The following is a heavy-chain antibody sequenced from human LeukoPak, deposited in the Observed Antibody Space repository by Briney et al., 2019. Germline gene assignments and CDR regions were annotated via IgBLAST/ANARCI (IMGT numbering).Heavy chain of an antibody. Sequence: PSETLSLTCTVSGGSISRYYWSWIRQPPGKGLEWIGYMNYRGSTNYNPSLKSRVTMSVDTSKNQFSLKLTSVTAADTAVYYCARELNWRYFDYWGQGTLVTVSS. CDR3: ARELNWRYFDY. V-gene: IGHV4-59*12. CDR2: MNYRGST. J-gene: IGHJ4*02. CDR1: GGSISRYY. D-gene: IGHD1-1*01.